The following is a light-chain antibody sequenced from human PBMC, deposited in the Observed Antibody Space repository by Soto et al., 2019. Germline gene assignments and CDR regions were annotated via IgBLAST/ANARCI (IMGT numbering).Light chain of an antibody. J-gene: IGLJ2*01. V-gene: IGLV1-40*01. Sequence: QSVLTQPPSVSGAPGQRATISCTGSSSNIGAGYDVHWYQQLPGAAPKLLISGNTNRPSGVPDRFSGSKSGTSASLAITGLQAEYEADYYCQSYVISLSVVVFGGGTKLTVL. CDR2: GNT. CDR3: QSYVISLSVVV. CDR1: SSNIGAGYD.